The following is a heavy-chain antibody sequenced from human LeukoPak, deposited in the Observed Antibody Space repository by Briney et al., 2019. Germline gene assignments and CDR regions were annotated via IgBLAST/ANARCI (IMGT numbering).Heavy chain of an antibody. J-gene: IGHJ4*02. V-gene: IGHV1-8*01. D-gene: IGHD3-3*01. CDR2: MNPNSGNT. Sequence: ASVKVSCKASGYTFTSYDINWVRQATGQGLEWMGWMNPNSGNTGYAQKFQSRVTMTRNTSISTAYMELSSLRSEDTAVYYCARGYKVLRFLEWQRGYYFDYWGQGTLVTVSS. CDR3: ARGYKVLRFLEWQRGYYFDY. CDR1: GYTFTSYD.